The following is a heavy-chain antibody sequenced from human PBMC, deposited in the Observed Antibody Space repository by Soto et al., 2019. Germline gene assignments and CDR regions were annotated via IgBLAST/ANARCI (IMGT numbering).Heavy chain of an antibody. CDR1: GGSVSSGSYY. V-gene: IGHV4-61*01. CDR2: INDLGST. J-gene: IGHJ4*02. D-gene: IGHD6-13*01. CDR3: ARSESSWYGGVYFDY. Sequence: QVQLQESGPGLVKPSETLSLTCTVSGGSVSSGSYYWSWIRQPPGKGLEWIGYINDLGSTNYNPSLKSRFTISVDTSKNQFSLKLTSVTAADTAVYYCARSESSWYGGVYFDYWGRGTLVIVSS.